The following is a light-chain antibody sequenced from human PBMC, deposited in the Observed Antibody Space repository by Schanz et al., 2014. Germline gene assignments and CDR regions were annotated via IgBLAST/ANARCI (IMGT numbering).Light chain of an antibody. J-gene: IGLJ2*01. CDR3: SSYAGSSTLV. CDR2: EVN. V-gene: IGLV2-8*01. CDR1: SSDIGGYNS. Sequence: QSALTQPPSASGSPGQSVTISCTGSSSDIGGYNSVSWYQQFPGKAPKLMIYEVNKRPSGVPDRFSGSKSGNTASLTISGLQAEDEADYYCSSYAGSSTLVFGGGTKLTVL.